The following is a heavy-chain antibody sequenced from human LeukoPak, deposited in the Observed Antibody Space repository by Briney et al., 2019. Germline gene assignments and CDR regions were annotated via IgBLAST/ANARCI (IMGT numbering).Heavy chain of an antibody. V-gene: IGHV6-1*01. J-gene: IGHJ3*02. Sequence: SQTLSLTCAISGDSVSSNSAAWNWIRQSPSRGLEWLGRTYYGSKWYNDYAVSVKSRITINPDTSKDQFSMQLNSVTPEDTAVYYCAREKRWLQFGAFDIWGQGTMVTVSS. CDR3: AREKRWLQFGAFDI. CDR1: GDSVSSNSAA. D-gene: IGHD5-24*01. CDR2: TYYGSKWYN.